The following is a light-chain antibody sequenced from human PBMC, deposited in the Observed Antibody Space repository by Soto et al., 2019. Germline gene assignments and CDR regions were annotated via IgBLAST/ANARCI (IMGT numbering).Light chain of an antibody. V-gene: IGLV2-14*03. CDR2: DVN. Sequence: QSALTQPASVSGSPGQSITISCTGTGSDVGGYNFVSWYQQHPGKAPKLMIYDVNIRPSGVSNRFSGSKSGNTASLTISGLRAGAEAVYSCCSYAGSSTRVIFGGGTQLTVL. CDR3: CSYAGSSTRVI. CDR1: GSDVGGYNF. J-gene: IGLJ2*01.